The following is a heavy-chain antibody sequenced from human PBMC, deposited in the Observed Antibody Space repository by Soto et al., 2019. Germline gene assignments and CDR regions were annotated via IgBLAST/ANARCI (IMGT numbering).Heavy chain of an antibody. Sequence: PGGSLRLSCAASGFPFSHYWMHWVRQTPGKGLVWVSRINPAGTITNYADSVEGRFTISRDNADSALFLQMNSLSAEDTAIYYCTSDTFGLRDTWGSGTMVTVDS. CDR1: GFPFSHYW. V-gene: IGHV3-74*01. D-gene: IGHD3-16*01. CDR2: INPAGTIT. J-gene: IGHJ5*02. CDR3: TSDTFGLRDT.